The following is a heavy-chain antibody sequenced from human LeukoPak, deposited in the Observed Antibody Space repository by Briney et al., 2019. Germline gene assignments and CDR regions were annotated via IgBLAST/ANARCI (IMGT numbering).Heavy chain of an antibody. D-gene: IGHD1-26*01. CDR2: INPSSGST. J-gene: IGHJ4*02. CDR1: GYTFTSYY. CDR3: AREGVGATTSSFDY. Sequence: ASVKVSCKASGYTFTSYYIHWVRQAPGQGLEWMGVINPSSGSTSYAQKFQGRVTMTRDTSTSTVYMELSSLRSEDTAVYYCAREGVGATTSSFDYWGQGTLVTVSS. V-gene: IGHV1-46*01.